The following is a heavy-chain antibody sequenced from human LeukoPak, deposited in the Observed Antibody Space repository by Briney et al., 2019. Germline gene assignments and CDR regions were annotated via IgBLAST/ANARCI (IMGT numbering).Heavy chain of an antibody. CDR3: ARSGSSTSRYYFDY. V-gene: IGHV4-30-2*01. CDR1: GGSISSGGYS. CDR2: IYHSGST. D-gene: IGHD2-2*01. Sequence: KASQTLSLTCAVSGGSISSGGYSWSWIRQPPGKGLEWIGYIYHSGSTYYNPSLKSRVTISVDRSKNQFSLKLSSVTAADTAVYYCARSGSSTSRYYFDYWGQGTLVTVSS. J-gene: IGHJ4*02.